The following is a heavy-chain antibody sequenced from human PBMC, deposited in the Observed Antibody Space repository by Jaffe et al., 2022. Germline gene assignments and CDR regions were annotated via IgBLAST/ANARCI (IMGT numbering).Heavy chain of an antibody. J-gene: IGHJ5*02. V-gene: IGHV1-18*01. Sequence: QVQLVQSGAEVKKPGASVKVSCKASGYTFTSYGISWVRQAPGQGLEWMGWISAYNGNTNYAQKLQGRVTMTTDTSTSTAYMELRSLRSDDTAVYYCARDPICSSTSCYLSGWFDPWGQGTLVTVSS. CDR3: ARDPICSSTSCYLSGWFDP. CDR1: GYTFTSYG. D-gene: IGHD2-2*01. CDR2: ISAYNGNT.